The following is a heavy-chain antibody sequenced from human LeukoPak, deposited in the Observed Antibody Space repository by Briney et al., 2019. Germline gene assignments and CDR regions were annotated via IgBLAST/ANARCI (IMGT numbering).Heavy chain of an antibody. Sequence: SETLSLTCTVSGGSIRSYYWSWIRQPPGKELECIGYIYYSGSTNYNPSLKSRVTISVDTSKNQFSLKLSSVTAADTAVYYCAAVKRGTYSSPLYYYYYYMDVWGKGTTVTVSS. CDR2: IYYSGST. CDR3: AAVKRGTYSSPLYYYYYYMDV. CDR1: GGSIRSYY. D-gene: IGHD2-15*01. V-gene: IGHV4-59*01. J-gene: IGHJ6*03.